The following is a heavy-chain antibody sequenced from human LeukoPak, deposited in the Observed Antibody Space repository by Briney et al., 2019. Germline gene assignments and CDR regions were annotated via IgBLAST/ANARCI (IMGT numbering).Heavy chain of an antibody. CDR3: ASSQQWLEPFDY. CDR1: GLPLNSYE. V-gene: IGHV3-48*03. D-gene: IGHD6-19*01. CDR2: IRSSGSTI. Sequence: GGSLRLSCSASGLPLNSYEINWVRQAARKGLEWVSYIRSSGSTIYYADSVKGRFTISRDNAKNSLYLQMNSLRAEDTAVYYCASSQQWLEPFDYWGQGTLVTVSS. J-gene: IGHJ4*02.